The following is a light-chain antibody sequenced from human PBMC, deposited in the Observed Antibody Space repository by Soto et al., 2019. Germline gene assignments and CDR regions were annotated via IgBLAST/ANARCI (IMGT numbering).Light chain of an antibody. CDR1: GSDLRGNKY. CDR2: DVS. CDR3: SAFTGTTYA. Sequence: QSALTQPASVSGSPGQSITISCTGTGSDLRGNKYVSWYQQYPGKAPKLMISDVSNRPSGVSDRFSGSKSGDTASLTISGLQAEDEADYYCSAFTGTTYAFGTGTKLTVL. J-gene: IGLJ1*01. V-gene: IGLV2-14*03.